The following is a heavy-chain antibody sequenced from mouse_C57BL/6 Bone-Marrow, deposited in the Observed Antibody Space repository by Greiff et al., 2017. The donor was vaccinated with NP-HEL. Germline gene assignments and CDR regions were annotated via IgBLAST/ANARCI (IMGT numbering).Heavy chain of an antibody. Sequence: LVESGAELARPGASVKMSCKASGYTFTSYTMHWVKQRPGQGLEWIGYINPSSGYTKYNQKFKDKATLTADKSSSTAYMQLSSLTSEDSAVYYCARKERVPYYYAMDYWGQGTSVTVSS. CDR2: INPSSGYT. J-gene: IGHJ4*01. V-gene: IGHV1-4*01. CDR1: GYTFTSYT. CDR3: ARKERVPYYYAMDY.